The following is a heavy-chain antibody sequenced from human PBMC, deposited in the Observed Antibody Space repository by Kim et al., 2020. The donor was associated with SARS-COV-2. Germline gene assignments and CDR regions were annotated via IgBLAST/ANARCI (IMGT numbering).Heavy chain of an antibody. CDR2: IWYDGSNK. CDR3: AKDRSRVLLWFGELD. J-gene: IGHJ4*02. CDR1: GFTFSSYG. D-gene: IGHD3-10*01. Sequence: GGSLRLSCAASGFTFSSYGMHWVRQAPGKGLEWVAVIWYDGSNKYYADSVKGRFTISRDNSKNTLYLQMNSLRAEDTAVYYCAKDRSRVLLWFGELDWGQGTLVTVSS. V-gene: IGHV3-33*06.